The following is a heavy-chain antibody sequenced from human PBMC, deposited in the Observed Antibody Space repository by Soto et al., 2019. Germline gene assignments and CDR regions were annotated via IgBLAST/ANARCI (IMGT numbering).Heavy chain of an antibody. CDR2: FDPEDAEI. CDR1: GYTLTELS. CDR3: AGITMIVVGAYGMDV. V-gene: IGHV1-24*01. Sequence: ASVKVSCKVSGYTLTELSMHWVRQAPGKGLEWMGGFDPEDAEIIYAQKFQGRVTMTEDTSTDTAYMELSSLRSEDTAVYYCAGITMIVVGAYGMDVWGQGTTVTVS. D-gene: IGHD3-22*01. J-gene: IGHJ6*02.